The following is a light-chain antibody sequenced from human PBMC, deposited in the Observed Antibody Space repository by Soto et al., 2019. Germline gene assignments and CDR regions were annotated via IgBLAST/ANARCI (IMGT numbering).Light chain of an antibody. V-gene: IGKV3-15*01. Sequence: EIVMTQSPGTLSVSPGERATLSCRASQSVSSNLAWYQQKPGQAPRLLISDASTRAPGIPARFSGSGSGTEFTLPVSSLQSEDFAVYYCQQYIKWPITFGQGTRLEIK. CDR2: DAS. CDR3: QQYIKWPIT. CDR1: QSVSSN. J-gene: IGKJ5*01.